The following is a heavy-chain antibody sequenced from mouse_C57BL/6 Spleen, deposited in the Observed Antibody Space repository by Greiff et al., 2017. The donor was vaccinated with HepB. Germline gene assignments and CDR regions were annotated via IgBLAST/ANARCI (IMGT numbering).Heavy chain of an antibody. CDR2: IHPSDSDT. V-gene: IGHV1-74*01. CDR3: AMDPITTVVARGVYAMDY. J-gene: IGHJ4*01. CDR1: GYTFTSYW. D-gene: IGHD1-1*01. Sequence: QVQLQQPGAELVKPGASVKVSCKASGYTFTSYWMHWVKQRPGQGLEWIGRIHPSDSDTNYNQKFKGKATLTVDKSSSTAYMQLSSLTSEDSAVYYCAMDPITTVVARGVYAMDYWGQGTSVTVSS.